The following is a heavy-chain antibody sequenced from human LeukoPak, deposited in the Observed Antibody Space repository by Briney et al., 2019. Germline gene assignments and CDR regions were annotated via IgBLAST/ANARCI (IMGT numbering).Heavy chain of an antibody. J-gene: IGHJ4*02. Sequence: GGSLRLSCAASGFTFSSYAIHWVRQVPGKGLEWVAVISSDGSNKYYADSVKGRFTISRDNSKNTLYLQMNSLRAEDTAVYYCARSLGYYDSSGTRGDYWGQGTLVTVSS. CDR3: ARSLGYYDSSGTRGDY. CDR2: ISSDGSNK. CDR1: GFTFSSYA. D-gene: IGHD3-22*01. V-gene: IGHV3-30-3*01.